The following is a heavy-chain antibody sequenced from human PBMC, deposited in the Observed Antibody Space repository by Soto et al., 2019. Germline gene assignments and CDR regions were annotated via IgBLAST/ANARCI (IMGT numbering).Heavy chain of an antibody. D-gene: IGHD3-9*01. CDR2: ISYDGSSK. CDR3: ARRDVVTGPA. V-gene: IGHV3-30-3*01. Sequence: PGGSLRLSCAASGFTFSSYAMHWVRQAPGKGLEWVAVISYDGSSKYYADSVKGRFTVSRDNSKDKLYLQMNSLRGEDTAVYYCARRDVVTGPAWGQGTLVTVSS. J-gene: IGHJ5*02. CDR1: GFTFSSYA.